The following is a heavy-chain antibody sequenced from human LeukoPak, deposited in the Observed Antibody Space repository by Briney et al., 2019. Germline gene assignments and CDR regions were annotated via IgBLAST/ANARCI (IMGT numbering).Heavy chain of an antibody. D-gene: IGHD6-13*01. J-gene: IGHJ4*02. CDR2: ISGSGGGT. CDR1: GFTFSSYA. Sequence: GGSLRLSCAASGFTFSSYAMSWVRQAPGKGLEWVSAISGSGGGTYYADSVKGRFTISRDNAKNSLYLQMNSLRAEDTALYYCARFHGYSAYYFDYWGQGTLVTISS. V-gene: IGHV3-23*01. CDR3: ARFHGYSAYYFDY.